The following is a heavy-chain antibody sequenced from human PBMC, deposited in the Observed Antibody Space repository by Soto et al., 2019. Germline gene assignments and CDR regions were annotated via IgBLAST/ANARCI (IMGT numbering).Heavy chain of an antibody. V-gene: IGHV4-31*03. Sequence: PSETLSLTCTVSGVSISSGGYCWSWIRQHPGKGLEWIGYIYYSGSTYYNPSLKSRVTISVDTSKNQFSLKLSSVTAADTAVYYCARVFSDSSSFFDPWGQGTLVTVSS. D-gene: IGHD6-13*01. CDR3: ARVFSDSSSFFDP. CDR1: GVSISSGGYC. J-gene: IGHJ5*02. CDR2: IYYSGST.